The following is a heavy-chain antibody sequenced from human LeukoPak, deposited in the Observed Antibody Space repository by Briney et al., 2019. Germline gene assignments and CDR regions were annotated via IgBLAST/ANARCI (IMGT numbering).Heavy chain of an antibody. J-gene: IGHJ4*02. CDR1: GYTFTTYD. CDR3: ARVIDTLTGYYEAGYFDY. V-gene: IGHV1-8*01. CDR2: MSPYGGNT. Sequence: ASVKVSCKASGYTFTTYDVNWVRQATGQGLEWMGWMSPYGGNTKYAQKFQARVTMTSDTSRSTAYMELSSLTSEDTAVYYCARVIDTLTGYYEAGYFDYWGQGTLVTVSS. D-gene: IGHD3-9*01.